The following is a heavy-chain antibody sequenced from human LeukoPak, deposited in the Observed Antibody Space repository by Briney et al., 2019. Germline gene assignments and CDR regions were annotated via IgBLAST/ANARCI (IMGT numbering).Heavy chain of an antibody. V-gene: IGHV3-30*18. Sequence: GGSLRLSCEASGFTFSSYGMHWVRQAPGKGLEWVAVISYDGSNKYYADCVKGRFTISRDNSKNTSYLQMNSLRAEDTAVYYCAKGGAYGDLPEYFQHWGQGTLVTVSS. J-gene: IGHJ1*01. D-gene: IGHD4-17*01. CDR3: AKGGAYGDLPEYFQH. CDR1: GFTFSSYG. CDR2: ISYDGSNK.